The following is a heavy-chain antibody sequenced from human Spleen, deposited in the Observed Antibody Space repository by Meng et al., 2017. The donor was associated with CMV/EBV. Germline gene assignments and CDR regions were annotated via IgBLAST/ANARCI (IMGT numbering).Heavy chain of an antibody. J-gene: IGHJ3*02. V-gene: IGHV3-30-3*01. D-gene: IGHD4-17*01. CDR2: ISYDGSIK. CDR3: ARAAYGFDAFDI. CDR1: GFTFSSYA. Sequence: GESLKISCAASGFTFSSYAMHWVRQAPGKGLEWVAVISYDGSIKYYADSVKGRFTISRDNSKNTLYLQMNSLRAEDTAVYYCARAAYGFDAFDIWGQGTMVTVSS.